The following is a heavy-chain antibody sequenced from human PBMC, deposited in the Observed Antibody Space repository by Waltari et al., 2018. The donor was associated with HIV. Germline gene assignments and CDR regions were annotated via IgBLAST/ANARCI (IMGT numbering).Heavy chain of an antibody. D-gene: IGHD2-21*01. V-gene: IGHV4-4*08. CDR3: ARAILWPVGEGFDAFNV. CDR1: GGTIDSSS. Sequence: LQASGPGLVTPSETLSLICTVSGGTIDSSSWNWIRQTPGMRNYNPARRGRVNMSLDTLSNELSLSLTSVTAADTALYYCARAILWPVGEGFDAFNVWGQGTRISVSS. J-gene: IGHJ3*01.